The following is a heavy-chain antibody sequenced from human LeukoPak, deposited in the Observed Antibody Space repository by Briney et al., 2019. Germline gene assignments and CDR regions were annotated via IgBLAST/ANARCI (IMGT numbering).Heavy chain of an antibody. CDR1: GYTFTGYY. CDR2: INPNSGGT. CDR3: ASLVAVAGATGYYYYGMDV. D-gene: IGHD6-19*01. Sequence: GASVKVSCKASGYTFTGYYMHWVRQAPGQGLEWMGWINPNSGGTNYAQKFQGRVTMTRDTSISTAYMELSRLRSDDTAVYCCASLVAVAGATGYYYYGMDVWGQGTTVTVSS. V-gene: IGHV1-2*02. J-gene: IGHJ6*02.